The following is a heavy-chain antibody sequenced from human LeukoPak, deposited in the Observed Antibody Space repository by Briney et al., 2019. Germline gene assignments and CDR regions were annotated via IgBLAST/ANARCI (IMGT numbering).Heavy chain of an antibody. CDR3: AKDDAWLQFED. CDR1: GLTFSSYG. J-gene: IGHJ4*02. Sequence: GGSLRLSCAASGLTFSSYGMNWVRQAPVKGLEWVSGISGSGSNTNYADSVKGRFTISRDNSKNTLYLQMNSLRAEDTAVYYCAKDDAWLQFEDWGQGTLVTVSS. V-gene: IGHV3-23*01. D-gene: IGHD5-24*01. CDR2: ISGSGSNT.